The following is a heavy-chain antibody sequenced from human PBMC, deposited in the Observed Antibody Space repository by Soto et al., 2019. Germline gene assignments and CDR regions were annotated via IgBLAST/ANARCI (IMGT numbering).Heavy chain of an antibody. CDR2: SYYSGST. V-gene: IGHV4-30-4*01. D-gene: IGHD2-21*01. CDR3: ARDRQLLLYYYYGMDV. Sequence: QVQLQESGPGLVKPSQTLSLTCTVSGGSISSGDYYWSWIRQPPGKGLEWIGYSYYSGSTYYNPSLKSLVTISVDTSKSQLSRKLGSVTAADTAVYYCARDRQLLLYYYYGMDVWGQGTTVTVSS. CDR1: GGSISSGDYY. J-gene: IGHJ6*02.